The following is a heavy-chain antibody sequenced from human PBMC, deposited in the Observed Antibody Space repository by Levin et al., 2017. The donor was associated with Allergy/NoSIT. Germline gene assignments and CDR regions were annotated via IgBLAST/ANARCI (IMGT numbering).Heavy chain of an antibody. CDR1: GVSMIGYY. D-gene: IGHD6-19*01. CDR2: IGYTGKI. CDR3: ARLPDISGWPFDS. J-gene: IGHJ4*02. V-gene: IGHV4-59*01. Sequence: SETLSLTFTVSGVSMIGYYWTWIRKSPGKGLEWIGFIGYTGKIKYNPSLKSRISISIDTSKNQFSLELTFVTAADTAVYYCARLPDISGWPFDSWGQGILVTVSS.